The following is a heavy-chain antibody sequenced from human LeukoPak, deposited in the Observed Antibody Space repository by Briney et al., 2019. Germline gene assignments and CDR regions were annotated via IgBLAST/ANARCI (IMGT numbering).Heavy chain of an antibody. CDR2: ISYDGSNK. CDR1: GFTFSSYG. V-gene: IGHV3-30*18. J-gene: IGHJ6*02. D-gene: IGHD1-14*01. CDR3: AKDLTSYGMDV. Sequence: GGSLRLSCAASGFTFSSYGMHWVRQAPGKGLEGVAVISYDGSNKYYADSVKGRFTISRDNSKNTLYLQMNSLRAEDTAVYYCAKDLTSYGMDVWGQGTTVTVSS.